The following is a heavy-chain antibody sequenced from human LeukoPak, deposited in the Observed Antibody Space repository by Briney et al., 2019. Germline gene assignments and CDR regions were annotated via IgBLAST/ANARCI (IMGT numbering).Heavy chain of an antibody. J-gene: IGHJ5*02. Sequence: ASVKVSCKASGYTLTSYGISWVRQAPGQGLEWMGWISAYNGNTNYAQKLQGRVTMTTDTSTSTAYMELRSLRSDDPAVYYCAREGGIAVAGTYWFDPWGQGTLVTVSS. V-gene: IGHV1-18*01. D-gene: IGHD6-19*01. CDR2: ISAYNGNT. CDR1: GYTLTSYG. CDR3: AREGGIAVAGTYWFDP.